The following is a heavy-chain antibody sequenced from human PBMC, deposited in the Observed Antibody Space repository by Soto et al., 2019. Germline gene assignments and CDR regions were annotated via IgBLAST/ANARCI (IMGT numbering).Heavy chain of an antibody. CDR2: ISGSGGST. V-gene: IGHV3-23*01. CDR1: GFTFSSYA. CDR3: ANGAWGWYGGIDY. J-gene: IGHJ4*02. Sequence: EVQLLESGGGLVQPGGSLRLSCAASGFTFSSYAMSWVRQAPGKGLEWVSAISGSGGSTYYADSVKGRFTISRDNSKNTLYLQMNSLRAEDTAVCYCANGAWGWYGGIDYWGQGTLVTVSS. D-gene: IGHD2-15*01.